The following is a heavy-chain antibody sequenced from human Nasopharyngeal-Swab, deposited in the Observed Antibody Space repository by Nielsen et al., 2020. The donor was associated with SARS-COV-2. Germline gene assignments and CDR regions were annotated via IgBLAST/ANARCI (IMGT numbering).Heavy chain of an antibody. CDR1: GFTFSSYT. J-gene: IGHJ6*03. Sequence: LSLTCAASGFTFSSYTINWVSQAPGKGLEWVSSIIISSSYIYYADSVKGRFTISRDNAKKSLYLQMNSLRAEDTAVYYCARDSPIVDYVPNYYYYMDVWGKGITVTVSS. V-gene: IGHV3-21*01. CDR2: IIISSSYI. CDR3: ARDSPIVDYVPNYYYYMDV. D-gene: IGHD3-16*01.